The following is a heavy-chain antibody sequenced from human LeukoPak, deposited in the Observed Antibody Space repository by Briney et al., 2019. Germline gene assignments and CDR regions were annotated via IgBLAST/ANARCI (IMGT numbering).Heavy chain of an antibody. V-gene: IGHV3-30*04. Sequence: GSLRLSCAASGFTFSSYAMHWVRQAPGKGLEWVAVISYDGSNKYYADSVKGRFTISRDNSKNTLYLQMNSLRAEDTAVYYCARGRDIVVVVAAPDYWGQGTLVTVSS. J-gene: IGHJ4*02. D-gene: IGHD2-15*01. CDR2: ISYDGSNK. CDR1: GFTFSSYA. CDR3: ARGRDIVVVVAAPDY.